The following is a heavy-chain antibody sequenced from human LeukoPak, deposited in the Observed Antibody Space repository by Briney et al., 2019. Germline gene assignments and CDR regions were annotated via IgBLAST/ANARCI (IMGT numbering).Heavy chain of an antibody. J-gene: IGHJ4*02. V-gene: IGHV5-51*01. CDR1: GYSFTSYL. CDR3: ARRSGIATRLFDF. CDR2: IYPGDSDT. D-gene: IGHD6-6*01. Sequence: GESLKISCKGSGYSFTSYLIGWVRQMPGKGLEWMGIIYPGDSDTKYSPSFQGQVTISADKSITTTYLQWSSLKASDTAIYYCARRSGIATRLFDFWGQGTLVTVSS.